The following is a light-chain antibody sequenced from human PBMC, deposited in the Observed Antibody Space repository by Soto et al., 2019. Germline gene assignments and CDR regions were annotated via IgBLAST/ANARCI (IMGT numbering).Light chain of an antibody. Sequence: EIVLTQSPGTLSLSPGEIATLSCRASQSISSSYLAWYQQKPGQAPRLLVYGASSSATGIPDRFSGSGSGTDFTLTISRLEPEDFAVYYCQQYGSSRFTFGPGTKVDIK. J-gene: IGKJ3*01. CDR3: QQYGSSRFT. CDR2: GAS. V-gene: IGKV3-20*01. CDR1: QSISSSY.